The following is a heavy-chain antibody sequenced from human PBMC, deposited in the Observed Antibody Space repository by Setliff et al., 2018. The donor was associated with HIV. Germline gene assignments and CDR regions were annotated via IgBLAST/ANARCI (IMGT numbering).Heavy chain of an antibody. CDR3: ARVTYFYYYYMDV. CDR2: IKHNGNS. J-gene: IGHJ6*02. V-gene: IGHV4-34*01. Sequence: PSETLSLTCAVYGGSFSGYYWGWIRHPPGKGLEWIGEIKHNGNSNSNPSLKSRLTLSVDTSKNQFSLNLKSVTAADTAVYYCARVTYFYYYYMDVWGQGTTVTVSS. D-gene: IGHD5-18*01. CDR1: GGSFSGYY.